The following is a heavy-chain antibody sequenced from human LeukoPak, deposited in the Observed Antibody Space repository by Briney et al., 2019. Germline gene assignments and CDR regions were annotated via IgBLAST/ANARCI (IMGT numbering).Heavy chain of an antibody. J-gene: IGHJ3*02. CDR1: GGSISSGVDY. Sequence: SETLSLTCTVSGGSISSGVDYWSWMRQPAGKGLEWIGHIYTNGSTNYNPSLKSRVTISVDLLKNEFSLKLTSVTAADTAVYYCARGLVPHAFDIWGQGTMVTVSS. V-gene: IGHV4-61*09. CDR3: ARGLVPHAFDI. CDR2: IYTNGST.